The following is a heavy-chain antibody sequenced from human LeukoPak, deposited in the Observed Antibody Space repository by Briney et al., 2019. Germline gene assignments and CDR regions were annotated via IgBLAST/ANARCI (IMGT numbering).Heavy chain of an antibody. J-gene: IGHJ4*02. CDR3: TTSISGGDY. CDR1: GFTFSNIW. V-gene: IGHV3-15*01. Sequence: GGSLRLSCAASGFTFSNIWMSWVHQAPGKGLEWVARIKSKSAGGTADYDAPVKGRFTISRDDSKNVLFLQMGSLKIEDTAVYYCTTSISGGDYWGQGTLVTVSS. CDR2: IKSKSAGGTA. D-gene: IGHD3-3*02.